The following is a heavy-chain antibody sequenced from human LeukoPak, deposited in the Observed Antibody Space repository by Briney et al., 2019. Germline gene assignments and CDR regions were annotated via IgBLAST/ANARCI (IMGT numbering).Heavy chain of an antibody. CDR2: IYHSGST. CDR3: ARVKTGVDHFYYYYMDV. J-gene: IGHJ6*03. D-gene: IGHD1-14*01. CDR1: GYSISSGYY. Sequence: SGTLSLTCTVSGYSISSGYYWGWIRQPPGKGLEWIGNIYHSGSTYYNPRLKSRVTISVDTAKNQFSLKLSSVTAEDTAVYYCARVKTGVDHFYYYYMDVWGKGTTVTVSS. V-gene: IGHV4-38-2*02.